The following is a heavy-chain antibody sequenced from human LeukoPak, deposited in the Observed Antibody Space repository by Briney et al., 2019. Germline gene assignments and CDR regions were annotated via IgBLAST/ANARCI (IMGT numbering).Heavy chain of an antibody. J-gene: IGHJ6*02. D-gene: IGHD3-22*01. CDR2: ISYDGSNK. CDR3: AREGGDSSGYYYYYGMDV. V-gene: IGHV3-30-3*01. Sequence: PGRSLRLTCAASGFTFSSYAMHWVRQAPGKGLEWVAVISYDGSNKYYADSVKGRFTISRDNSKNTLYLQMNSLRAEDTAVYYCAREGGDSSGYYYYYGMDVWGQGTTVTVSS. CDR1: GFTFSSYA.